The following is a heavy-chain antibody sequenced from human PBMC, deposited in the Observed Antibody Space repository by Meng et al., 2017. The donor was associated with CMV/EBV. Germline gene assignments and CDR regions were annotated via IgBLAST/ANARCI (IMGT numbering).Heavy chain of an antibody. CDR1: GGSISSGSYY. Sequence: QLQASGPGLGEPSQTLSLTCTFSGGSISSGSYYWSWIRQPAGKGLEWIGRIYTSGSTNYNPSLKSRVTISVDTSKNQFSLKLSSVTAADTAVYYCARGLITMVRGVPFDYWGQGTLVTVSS. V-gene: IGHV4-61*02. CDR2: IYTSGST. CDR3: ARGLITMVRGVPFDY. D-gene: IGHD3-10*01. J-gene: IGHJ4*02.